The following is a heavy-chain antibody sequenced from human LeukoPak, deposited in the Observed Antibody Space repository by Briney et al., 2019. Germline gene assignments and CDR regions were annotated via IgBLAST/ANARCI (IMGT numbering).Heavy chain of an antibody. V-gene: IGHV3-23*01. D-gene: IGHD2-15*01. Sequence: GGSLRLSCAASGLTFSSYAMSWVRQAPGKGLEWVSAISGSGASTYYADSVKGRFTISRDNSKNTLYLQMNSLRAKDTAVYYCARDLTDCSGGSCYGLGYWGQGTLVTVSS. CDR2: ISGSGAST. CDR1: GLTFSSYA. J-gene: IGHJ4*02. CDR3: ARDLTDCSGGSCYGLGY.